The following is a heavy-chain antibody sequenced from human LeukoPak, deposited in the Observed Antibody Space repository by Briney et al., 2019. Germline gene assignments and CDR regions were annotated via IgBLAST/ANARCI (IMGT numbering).Heavy chain of an antibody. J-gene: IGHJ4*02. CDR1: GFTFSSYW. V-gene: IGHV3-7*01. CDR3: ARDCTNGVCPNDY. D-gene: IGHD2-8*01. Sequence: GGSLRLSCAAPGFTFSSYWMSWVRQAPGKGLEWVANIKQDGSEKYYVDSVKGRFTISRDNAKNSLYLQMNSLRAEDTAVYYCARDCTNGVCPNDYWGQGTLVTVSS. CDR2: IKQDGSEK.